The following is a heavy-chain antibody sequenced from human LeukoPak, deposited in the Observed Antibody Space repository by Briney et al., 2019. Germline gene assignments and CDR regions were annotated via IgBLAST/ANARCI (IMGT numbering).Heavy chain of an antibody. Sequence: SETLSLTCTVSGGSISSHYWTWIRQPPGKGLEWIGYIYHSGSTYYNPSLKSRVTISVDRSKNQFSLKLSSVTAADTAVYYCARAEGDYYDSSYYFDYWGQGTLVTVSS. D-gene: IGHD3-22*01. V-gene: IGHV4-59*11. CDR3: ARAEGDYYDSSYYFDY. CDR1: GGSISSHY. CDR2: IYHSGST. J-gene: IGHJ4*02.